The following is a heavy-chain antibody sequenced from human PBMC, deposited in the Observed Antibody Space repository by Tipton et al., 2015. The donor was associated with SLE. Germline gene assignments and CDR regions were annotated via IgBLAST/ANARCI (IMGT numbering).Heavy chain of an antibody. J-gene: IGHJ3*02. Sequence: SLRLSCVISGFSFTVFSMDWVRQTPGKGLEWISFIGPGGSPIYYADSVKGRLTISTDTAKNSLYLQMNSLRVDDTAVYYCARGWRKNSFDIWGQGTVVTVSS. CDR3: ARGWRKNSFDI. CDR1: GFSFTVFS. CDR2: IGPGGSPI. V-gene: IGHV3-48*01. D-gene: IGHD3-3*01.